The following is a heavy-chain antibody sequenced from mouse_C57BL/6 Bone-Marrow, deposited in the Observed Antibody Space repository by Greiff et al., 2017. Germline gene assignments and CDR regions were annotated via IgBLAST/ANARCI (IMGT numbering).Heavy chain of an antibody. CDR1: GFSLTSYG. CDR2: IWRGGST. V-gene: IGHV2-5*01. J-gene: IGHJ4*01. D-gene: IGHD2-2*01. Sequence: QVQLKESGPGLVPPSQSLSITCTVSGFSLTSYGVHWVRQSPGKGLEWLGVIWRGGSTDYNAAFMSRLSITKDNSKSQVFCKMNSLQADDTAIYYCSTLVTTGPYAMDYWGQGTSVTVSS. CDR3: STLVTTGPYAMDY.